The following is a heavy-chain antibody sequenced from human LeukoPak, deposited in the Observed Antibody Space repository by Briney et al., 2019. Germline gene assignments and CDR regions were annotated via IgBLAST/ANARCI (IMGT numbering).Heavy chain of an antibody. J-gene: IGHJ4*02. D-gene: IGHD3-10*01. V-gene: IGHV3-48*03. CDR1: GFTFSSYE. CDR3: ARDHYYGSGSFDY. CDR2: INSSNTI. Sequence: GGSLRLSCSASGFTFSSYEMNWVRQAPGKGLEWISYINSSNTIYYADSVKGRFTISRDNANNSLYLQMNSLRAEDTAVYYCARDHYYGSGSFDYWGQGTLVTVSS.